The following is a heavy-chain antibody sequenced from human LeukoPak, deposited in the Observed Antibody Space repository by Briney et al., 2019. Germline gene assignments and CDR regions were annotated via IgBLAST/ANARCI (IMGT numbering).Heavy chain of an antibody. D-gene: IGHD6-19*01. CDR3: AGSIAVAGNGGYYFDY. CDR1: GGTFSSYA. J-gene: IGHJ4*02. CDR2: IIPILGIA. Sequence: ASVKVSCKASGGTFSSYAISWVRQAPGQGLEWMGRIIPILGIANYAQKFQRRVTITADKSTSTAYMELSSLRSEDTAVYYCAGSIAVAGNGGYYFDYWGQGALVSVP. V-gene: IGHV1-69*04.